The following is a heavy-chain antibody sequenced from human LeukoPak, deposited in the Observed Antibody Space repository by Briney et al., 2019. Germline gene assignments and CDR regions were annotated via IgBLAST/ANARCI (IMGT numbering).Heavy chain of an antibody. D-gene: IGHD3-10*01. CDR1: ADSLSSGGHY. Sequence: PSETLSLTCTVSADSLSSGGHYWAWIRQLPGKGLETIGFIHHSGSSRHNPSLKDRVAISVDASRKQFALRLSSVTAADTAIYYCARGGNRFGGFYFDYWGQGIQVIVSS. CDR3: ARGGNRFGGFYFDY. V-gene: IGHV4-31*03. CDR2: IHHSGSS. J-gene: IGHJ4*02.